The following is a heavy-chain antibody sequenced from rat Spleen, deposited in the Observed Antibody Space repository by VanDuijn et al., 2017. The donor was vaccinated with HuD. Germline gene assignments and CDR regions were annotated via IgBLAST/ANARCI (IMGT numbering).Heavy chain of an antibody. J-gene: IGHJ3*01. D-gene: IGHD1-1*01. V-gene: IGHV5-7*01. CDR3: ERHCTYYYSEGDWFAY. CDR2: IGYDGSST. Sequence: EVQLVESGGGLVQPGRSLKLSCAASGFTFSDYNMAWVRQAPKKGLEWVATIGYDGSSTYYRYSVKGRFTLTGDNAKSTLYLQMDRLRYEDTATYECERHCTYYYSEGDWFAYWGQGTLVTVSS. CDR1: GFTFSDYN.